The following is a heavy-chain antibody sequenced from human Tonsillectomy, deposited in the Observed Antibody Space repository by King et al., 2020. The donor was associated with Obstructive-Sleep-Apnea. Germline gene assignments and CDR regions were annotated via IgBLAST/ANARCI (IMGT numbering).Heavy chain of an antibody. CDR2: IYYSGST. CDR1: GGSISSSSYY. D-gene: IGHD3-22*01. CDR3: ATQKVVVTKDWFDP. Sequence: QLQESGPGLVKPSETLSLTCTVSGGSISSSSYYWGWIRQPPGKGLEWIGSIYYSGSTYYHPSLKSRVTISVDTSKNQFSLKLSSVTAADTAVYYCATQKVVVTKDWFDPWGQGTLVTVSS. V-gene: IGHV4-39*07. J-gene: IGHJ5*02.